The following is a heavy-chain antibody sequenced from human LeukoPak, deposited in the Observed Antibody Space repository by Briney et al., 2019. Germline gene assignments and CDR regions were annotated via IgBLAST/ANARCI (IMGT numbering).Heavy chain of an antibody. D-gene: IGHD3-10*01. CDR1: GVSITTYY. V-gene: IGHV4-59*13. Sequence: SETLSLTCTVSGVSITTYYWSWIRQPPGKGLEWIGYIYHSGSTNYNPSLKSRVTISVDTSKNEFSLKLTSVTAADTAVYYCAREANYYGSGSYFEGTFDYWGQGTLVTVSS. CDR3: AREANYYGSGSYFEGTFDY. J-gene: IGHJ4*02. CDR2: IYHSGST.